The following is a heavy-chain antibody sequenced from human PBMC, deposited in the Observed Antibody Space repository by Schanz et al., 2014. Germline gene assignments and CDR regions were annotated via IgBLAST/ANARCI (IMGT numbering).Heavy chain of an antibody. Sequence: DVQLLESGGGLVQPGGSLRLSCAASGFTFNSYAMTWVRQAPGKGLEWVSSIYASGATYYADSVKRRFTISRDISKNTLHLQVTSLRAEDTAVYYCAKDSTHIDIVLVPTAIDYWGQGTLVTVSS. CDR2: IYASGAT. D-gene: IGHD2-2*01. J-gene: IGHJ4*02. CDR3: AKDSTHIDIVLVPTAIDY. V-gene: IGHV3-23*05. CDR1: GFTFNSYA.